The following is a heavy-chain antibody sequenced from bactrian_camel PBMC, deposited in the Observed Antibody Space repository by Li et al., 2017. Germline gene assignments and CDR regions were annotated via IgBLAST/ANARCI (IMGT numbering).Heavy chain of an antibody. V-gene: IGHV3S53*01. CDR1: GAPFDDGD. CDR2: IVFGGST. Sequence: QVQLVESGGGSVETGGSLKLSCTTSGAPFDDGDMGWYRQAPGIECKLISTIVFGGSTFYSDSVKGRFTISHDKSKNTAFLQMNDLKPEDTAMYYCAEAPYRDGFSTKCRGQGTQVTVS. CDR3: AEAPYRDGFSTKC. D-gene: IGHD4*01. J-gene: IGHJ4*01.